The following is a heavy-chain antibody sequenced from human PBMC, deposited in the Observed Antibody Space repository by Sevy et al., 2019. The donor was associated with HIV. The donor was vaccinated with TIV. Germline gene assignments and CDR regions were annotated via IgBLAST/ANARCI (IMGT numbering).Heavy chain of an antibody. CDR1: GFIFSDYNY. CDR2: ISSSGTK. J-gene: IGHJ3*02. D-gene: IGHD2-2*01. V-gene: IGHV3-11*01. Sequence: GGSLRLSCAASGFIFSDYNYMIWIRQSPGKGLEWISYISSSGTKYYRESVKGRFTVSRNNARKSLYLQMNNLRAEDTALYYCASPPKRCTSTSCPFNAFYMWGQGPMVTVSS. CDR3: ASPPKRCTSTSCPFNAFYM.